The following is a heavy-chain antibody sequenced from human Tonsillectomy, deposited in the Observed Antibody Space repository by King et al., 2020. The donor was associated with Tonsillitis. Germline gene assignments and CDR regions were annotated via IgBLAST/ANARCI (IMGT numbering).Heavy chain of an antibody. Sequence: EVQLVESGGGVVRPGGSLRLSCAASGFTFDDYGMNWVRQAPGKGLEWVSGINWNGDSTGYADSVKGRFTISRDNAKNSLYLQMNRLRAEDTALYYCARGFRVGAAVPIYYYYYMDVWGKGTTVTVSS. CDR1: GFTFDDYG. CDR3: ARGFRVGAAVPIYYYYYMDV. J-gene: IGHJ6*03. D-gene: IGHD2-15*01. CDR2: INWNGDST. V-gene: IGHV3-20*04.